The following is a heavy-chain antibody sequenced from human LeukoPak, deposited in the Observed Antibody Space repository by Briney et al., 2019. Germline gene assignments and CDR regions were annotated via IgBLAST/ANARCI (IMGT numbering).Heavy chain of an antibody. CDR2: ISGSGGST. CDR1: GFTFSSYA. CDR3: AKDQNKAIVVVPAVLYNWFDP. V-gene: IGHV3-23*01. Sequence: GGSLRLSCAASGFTFSSYAMSWVRQAPGKGLEWVSAISGSGGSTYYADSVKGRFTISRDNSKNTLYLQMNSLRAEDTAVYYCAKDQNKAIVVVPAVLYNWFDPWGQGTLVTVSS. D-gene: IGHD2-2*01. J-gene: IGHJ5*02.